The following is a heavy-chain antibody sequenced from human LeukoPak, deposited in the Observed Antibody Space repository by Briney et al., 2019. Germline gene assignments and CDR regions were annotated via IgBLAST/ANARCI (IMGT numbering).Heavy chain of an antibody. J-gene: IGHJ4*02. CDR1: GGTFSSYA. Sequence: ASVKVSCKASGGTFSSYAISWVRQAPGQGLEWMGGIIPIFGTANYAQKFQGRVTITTDESTSTAYMELSSLRSEDTAVYYCARGIPYDYVWGSYRYDYWGQGTLVTVSS. D-gene: IGHD3-16*02. V-gene: IGHV1-69*05. CDR2: IIPIFGTA. CDR3: ARGIPYDYVWGSYRYDY.